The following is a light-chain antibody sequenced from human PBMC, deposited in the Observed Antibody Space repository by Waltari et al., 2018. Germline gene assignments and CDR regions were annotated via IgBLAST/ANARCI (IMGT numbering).Light chain of an antibody. J-gene: IGKJ2*01. CDR2: GAS. Sequence: EFVLTQSPGTLSLSPGERATLSCRASQSISSGYLAWYQQKPGQTPRLLIYGASIGAIGIPDRFSGSGSGTGFTLTISRLEPEDFAVYYCQQYGGSPYTFGQGTKLEIK. CDR3: QQYGGSPYT. CDR1: QSISSGY. V-gene: IGKV3-20*01.